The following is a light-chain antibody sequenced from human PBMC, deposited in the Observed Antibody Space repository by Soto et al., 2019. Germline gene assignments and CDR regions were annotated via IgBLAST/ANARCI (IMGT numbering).Light chain of an antibody. CDR3: QQLNSFPIP. J-gene: IGKJ3*01. CDR2: GAS. CDR1: QGIAHF. V-gene: IGKV1-9*01. Sequence: IQLTQSPSSLSASVGDRVTISCRASQGIAHFLAWYQQKPGKAPKLLIYGASTLQSGVPSRFSGSGSGTDFTLTISSLHPEDFATYYCQQLNSFPIPFGPGTKVDIK.